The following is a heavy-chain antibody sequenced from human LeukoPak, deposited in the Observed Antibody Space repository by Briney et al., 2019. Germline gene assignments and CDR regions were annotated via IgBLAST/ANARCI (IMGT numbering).Heavy chain of an antibody. D-gene: IGHD2-2*01. CDR2: IYPDDSDA. J-gene: IGHJ4*02. CDR1: GYSFSTYL. Sequence: GESLKISCKGTGYSFSTYLLARVRQLPVKGLEWRGIIYPDDSDARYRPSFQGQVTISADKSISTAYLQWSSLKASDTAMYYCARQGYCSSTSCYVDFWGQGTLVTVSS. CDR3: ARQGYCSSTSCYVDF. V-gene: IGHV5-51*01.